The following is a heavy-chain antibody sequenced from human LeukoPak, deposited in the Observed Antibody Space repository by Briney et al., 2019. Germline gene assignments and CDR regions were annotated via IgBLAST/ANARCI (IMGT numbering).Heavy chain of an antibody. CDR1: GYTFTSYG. D-gene: IGHD2-21*02. V-gene: IGHV1-18*01. CDR2: ISAYNGNT. J-gene: IGHJ4*02. Sequence: ASVKVSCKASGYTFTSYGISWVRQAPGQGLEWMGWISAYNGNTNYAQKLQGRVTMTTDTSTSTAYMELRSLRSDDTAVYYCARALVGDLDLYYFDYWGQGTLVTVSS. CDR3: ARALVGDLDLYYFDY.